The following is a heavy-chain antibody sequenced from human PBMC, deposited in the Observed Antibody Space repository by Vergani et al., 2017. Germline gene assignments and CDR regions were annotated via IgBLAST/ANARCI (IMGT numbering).Heavy chain of an antibody. J-gene: IGHJ4*02. V-gene: IGHV3-23*01. CDR2: ISGTGGST. CDR3: AKDWGYCSAASCGNY. Sequence: EVQLLESGGGLVQPGGSLRLSCAASGFTFSSYAMSWVRQAPGKGLEWVSVISGTGGSTYYADSVKGRFTISRDNSKNTLYLQMNSLRPEDTAVYYCAKDWGYCSAASCGNYWGQGTLVTVSS. D-gene: IGHD2-15*01. CDR1: GFTFSSYA.